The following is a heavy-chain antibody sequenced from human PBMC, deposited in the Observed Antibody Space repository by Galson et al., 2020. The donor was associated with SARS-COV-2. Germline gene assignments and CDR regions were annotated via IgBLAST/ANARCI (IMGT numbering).Heavy chain of an antibody. J-gene: IGHJ6*02. V-gene: IGHV3-33*01. D-gene: IGHD6-13*01. CDR2: IWYDGSNK. Sequence: GGSLSPSCAAPELTSSSYGMHWVRQAPGKGLEWVPVIWYDGSNKYYADPVKGRFTISRDNSKNTLYLQMNSLRAEDTAVYYCAREYSSSWGYYYGMDVWGQGTTVTFSS. CDR1: ELTSSSYG. CDR3: AREYSSSWGYYYGMDV.